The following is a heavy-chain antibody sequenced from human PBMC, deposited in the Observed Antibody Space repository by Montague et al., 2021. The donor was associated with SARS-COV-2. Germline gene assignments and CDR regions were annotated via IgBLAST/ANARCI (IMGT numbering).Heavy chain of an antibody. V-gene: IGHV2-70*01. Sequence: PALVKSTQTLTLTCTFSGFSLNTSGMCVSWIRQPPGKALEWLALXDWXEDQYYSTSLKTRLTISKDTSNNQVALTMTNMDPIDTATYYCARSYGGYRDSYFDYWGQGTLVTVSS. CDR2: XDWXEDQ. CDR3: ARSYGGYRDSYFDY. J-gene: IGHJ4*02. CDR1: GFSLNTSGMC. D-gene: IGHD4-17*01.